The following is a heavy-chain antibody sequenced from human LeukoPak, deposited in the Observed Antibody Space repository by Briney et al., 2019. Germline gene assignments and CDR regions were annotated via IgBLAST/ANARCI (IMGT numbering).Heavy chain of an antibody. CDR1: GFTFDDYG. Sequence: PGGSLRLSCAASGFTFDDYGMSWVRQAPGKGLEWVSGINWNGGSTGYADSVEGRFTISRDNSKNTLYLQMNSLRAEDTAVYYCAKDGYYYGSGSYFIPDYWGQGTLVTVSS. V-gene: IGHV3-20*04. D-gene: IGHD3-10*01. CDR2: INWNGGST. CDR3: AKDGYYYGSGSYFIPDY. J-gene: IGHJ4*02.